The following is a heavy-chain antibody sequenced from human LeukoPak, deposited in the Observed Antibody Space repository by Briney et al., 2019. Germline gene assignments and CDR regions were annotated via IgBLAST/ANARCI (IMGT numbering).Heavy chain of an antibody. CDR3: ARDSDRGRYCSGGSCPHYYYYGMDV. CDR2: ISAYNGNT. D-gene: IGHD2-15*01. V-gene: IGHV1-18*01. J-gene: IGHJ6*02. Sequence: VASVKVSYKASGYTFTSYGISWVRQAPGQGLEWMGWISAYNGNTNYAQKLQGRVTMTTDTSTSTAYMELRSLRSDDTAVYYCARDSDRGRYCSGGSCPHYYYYGMDVWGQGTTVTVSS. CDR1: GYTFTSYG.